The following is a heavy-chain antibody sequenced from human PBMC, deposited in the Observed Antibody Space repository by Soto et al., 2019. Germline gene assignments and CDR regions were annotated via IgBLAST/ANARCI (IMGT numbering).Heavy chain of an antibody. D-gene: IGHD1-1*01. CDR3: AKDLEQEVYYYYGMDV. V-gene: IGHV3-30*18. CDR1: GFTFSSYG. J-gene: IGHJ6*02. Sequence: LSLTCAASGFTFSSYGMHWVRQAPGKGLEWVAVISYDGSNKYYADSVKGRFTISRDNSKNTLYLQMNSLRAEDTAVYYCAKDLEQEVYYYYGMDVWGQGTTVTVSS. CDR2: ISYDGSNK.